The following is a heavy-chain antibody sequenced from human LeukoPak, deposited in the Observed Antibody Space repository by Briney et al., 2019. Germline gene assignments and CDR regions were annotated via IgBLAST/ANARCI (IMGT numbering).Heavy chain of an antibody. CDR1: GGSISNYF. J-gene: IGHJ2*01. Sequence: SETLSLTCTVSGGSISNYFWNWIRQSPGKRLEWIGFVYNGGSTNYNPSLKSRVTMSVDTSKNQFSLKMSYVTAADTGMYYCARERSGSYYRWYFDLWGRGTLVTVSS. D-gene: IGHD1-26*01. CDR2: VYNGGST. CDR3: ARERSGSYYRWYFDL. V-gene: IGHV4-59*01.